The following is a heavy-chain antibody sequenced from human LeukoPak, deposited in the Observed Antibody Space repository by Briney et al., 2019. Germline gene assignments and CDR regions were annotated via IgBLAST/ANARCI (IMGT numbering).Heavy chain of an antibody. CDR3: ARSRSVSNYKGMDV. V-gene: IGHV3-21*01. J-gene: IGHJ6*02. CDR2: ISSSSDYI. CDR1: GFTFSDYS. Sequence: PGGSLRLSCPAPGFTFSDYSMSWVRHAPGKGLEWVTSISSSSDYIYYADSVKGRFTISRDNARNSLYLQMNSLRAEDTAVYYCARSRSVSNYKGMDVWGQGTTVTVSS. D-gene: IGHD5/OR15-5a*01.